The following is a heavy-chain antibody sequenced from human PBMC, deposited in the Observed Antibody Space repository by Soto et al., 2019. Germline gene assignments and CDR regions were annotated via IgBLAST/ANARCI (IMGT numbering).Heavy chain of an antibody. J-gene: IGHJ6*02. CDR1: GGTFSSYA. CDR2: IIPIFGTA. Sequence: QVQLVQSGAEVKKPGSSVKVSCKASGGTFSSYAISWVRQAPGQGLEWMGGIIPIFGTANYAQKFQGRVKITADKATSTAYMELSSRRSEDTAVYYCARDPNVWVRGWAYGMDVWGQGTTVTVSS. D-gene: IGHD3-10*01. V-gene: IGHV1-69*06. CDR3: ARDPNVWVRGWAYGMDV.